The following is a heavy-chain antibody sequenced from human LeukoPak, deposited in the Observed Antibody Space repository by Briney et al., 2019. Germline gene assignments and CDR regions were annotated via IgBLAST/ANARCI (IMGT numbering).Heavy chain of an antibody. CDR2: IYYTGTT. CDR3: ARGRLIMLNGWFDP. CDR1: GGSFSTYY. J-gene: IGHJ5*02. Sequence: SATLSLTCAVYGGSFSTYYWNWIRQPPGKGLEWIGYIYYTGTTNYNPSLKSRVTISVDTSKNQFSLKLNSVTAADTAVYYCARGRLIMLNGWFDPWGQGTLVTVSS. V-gene: IGHV4-59*01. D-gene: IGHD3-10*01.